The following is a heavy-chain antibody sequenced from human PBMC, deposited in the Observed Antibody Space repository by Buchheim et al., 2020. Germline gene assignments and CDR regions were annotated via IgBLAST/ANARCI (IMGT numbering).Heavy chain of an antibody. Sequence: QVQLQQWGAGLLKPSETLSLTCAVYGGSFSGYYWSWIRQPPGKGLVWIVEINHLGSTNYNPSLKIRVTILVDTSKNQSSFILSSVTAADTAVYYCARGGLRYFDWLSSGNYFDYGGQGTL. CDR1: GGSFSGYY. V-gene: IGHV4-34*01. J-gene: IGHJ4*02. CDR2: INHLGST. D-gene: IGHD3-9*01. CDR3: ARGGLRYFDWLSSGNYFDY.